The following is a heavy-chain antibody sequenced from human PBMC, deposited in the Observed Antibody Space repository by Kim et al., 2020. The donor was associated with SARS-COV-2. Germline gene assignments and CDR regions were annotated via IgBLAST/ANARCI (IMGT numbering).Heavy chain of an antibody. J-gene: IGHJ6*02. D-gene: IGHD2-2*01. V-gene: IGHV3-30*02. Sequence: GRFTISRDNSKNTLYLQMNSLRAEDTAVYYCAKPQLHQPSSATCYYGMDVWGQGTTVTVSS. CDR3: AKPQLHQPSSATCYYGMDV.